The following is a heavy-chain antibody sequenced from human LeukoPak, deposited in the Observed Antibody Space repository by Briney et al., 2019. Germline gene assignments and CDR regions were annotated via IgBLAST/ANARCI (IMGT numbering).Heavy chain of an antibody. CDR2: IYYSGST. CDR1: GGSISSGDYY. J-gene: IGHJ4*02. D-gene: IGHD7-27*01. Sequence: SETLSLTCTVSGGSISSGDYYWSWIRQPPGKGLEWIGYIYYSGSTYYNPSLKSRVTISVDTSKNQFSLKLSSVTAADTAVYYWARDEPGIGYFDYWGQGTLVTVPS. CDR3: ARDEPGIGYFDY. V-gene: IGHV4-30-4*02.